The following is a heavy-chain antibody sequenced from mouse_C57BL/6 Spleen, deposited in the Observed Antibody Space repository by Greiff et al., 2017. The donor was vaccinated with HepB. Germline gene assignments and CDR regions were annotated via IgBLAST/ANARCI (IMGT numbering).Heavy chain of an antibody. V-gene: IGHV1-54*01. Sequence: VQLQQSGAELVRPGTSVKVSCKASGYAFTNYLIEWVKQRPGQGLEWIGVINPGSGGTKYNEKFKGKATLTADKSSSTAYMQLSSLTSEDSAVYFCARANWDFDYWGQGTTLTVSS. CDR3: ARANWDFDY. D-gene: IGHD4-1*01. J-gene: IGHJ2*01. CDR2: INPGSGGT. CDR1: GYAFTNYL.